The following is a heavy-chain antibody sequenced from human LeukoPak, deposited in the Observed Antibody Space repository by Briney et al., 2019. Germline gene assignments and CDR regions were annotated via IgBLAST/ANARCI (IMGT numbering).Heavy chain of an antibody. CDR1: GFIFSNYG. CDR3: ASGKYYYDSSGYYSAPFDY. J-gene: IGHJ4*02. V-gene: IGHV3-23*01. Sequence: GGSLRLSCAASGFIFSNYGMNWVRQAPGKGLEWVAAISASGSATSYADSVRGRFTISRDNSKNTLYLQMNSLRAEDTAVYYCASGKYYYDSSGYYSAPFDYWGQGTLVTVSS. D-gene: IGHD3-22*01. CDR2: ISASGSAT.